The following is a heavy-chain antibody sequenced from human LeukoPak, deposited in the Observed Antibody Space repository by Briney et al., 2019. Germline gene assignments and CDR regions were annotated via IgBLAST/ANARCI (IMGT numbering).Heavy chain of an antibody. Sequence: PSETLSLTCAVYGGSFSGYYWSWIRQPPGQGLEWIGEINHSGSTNYNPSLKSRVTISVDTSKNQFSLKLSSVTAADTAVYYCARGVVASSFGTPYYYYYGMDVWGQGTTVTVSS. D-gene: IGHD2-15*01. CDR2: INHSGST. CDR3: ARGVVASSFGTPYYYYYGMDV. V-gene: IGHV4-34*01. J-gene: IGHJ6*02. CDR1: GGSFSGYY.